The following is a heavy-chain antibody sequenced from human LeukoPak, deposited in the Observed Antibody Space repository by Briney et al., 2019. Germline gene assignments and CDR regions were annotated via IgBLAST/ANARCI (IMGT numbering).Heavy chain of an antibody. CDR1: GYSFTTYW. Sequence: ESLRLSCMGSGYSFTTYWIGWVRHMPGKGLEWMGLIYPGDSDTKYSPSFQGQVTISADKSISTAYLQWSSLRASDTAMYYCARRRSGYYFDYWGQGTLVTVSS. J-gene: IGHJ4*02. CDR3: ARRRSGYYFDY. D-gene: IGHD3-22*01. CDR2: IYPGDSDT. V-gene: IGHV5-51*01.